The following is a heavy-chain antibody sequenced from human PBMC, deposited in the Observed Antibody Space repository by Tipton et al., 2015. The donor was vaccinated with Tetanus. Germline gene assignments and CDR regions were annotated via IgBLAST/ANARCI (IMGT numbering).Heavy chain of an antibody. CDR1: GDSISSYY. D-gene: IGHD3-3*01. Sequence: TLSLTCTVSGDSISSYYWNWIRQSPVKGLEWIGYINSGSTHYNPSLKSRVTISVDTSKNQFSLRLTSVTAADTAVYYCARANYDSFKKGPFDYWGQGILVTVSS. CDR2: INSGST. V-gene: IGHV4-59*01. CDR3: ARANYDSFKKGPFDY. J-gene: IGHJ4*02.